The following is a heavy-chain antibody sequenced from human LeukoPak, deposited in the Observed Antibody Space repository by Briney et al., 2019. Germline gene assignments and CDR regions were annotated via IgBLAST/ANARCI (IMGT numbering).Heavy chain of an antibody. V-gene: IGHV3-30*18. CDR1: GFTFSSYG. CDR2: IPYDGSNK. Sequence: GGSLRLSCAASGFTFSSYGMHWVRQAPGKGLEWVAVIPYDGSNKYYADSVKGRFTISRDNSKNTLYLQMNSLRAEDTAVYYCAKDIRVYYYYYGMDVWGQGTTVTVSS. J-gene: IGHJ6*02. CDR3: AKDIRVYYYYYGMDV. D-gene: IGHD3-10*01.